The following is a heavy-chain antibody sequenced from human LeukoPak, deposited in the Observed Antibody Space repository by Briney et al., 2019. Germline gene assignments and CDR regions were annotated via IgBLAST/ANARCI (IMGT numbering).Heavy chain of an antibody. Sequence: PGRSLRLSCAASGFTFSSYAMHWVRQAPGKGLEWVAVISYDGSNKYYADSVKGRFTISRDNSKNTLYLQMNSLRAEDTAVYYCAKDEVKVLRFLEWLLSGLAFDYWGQGTLVTVSS. CDR2: ISYDGSNK. J-gene: IGHJ4*02. V-gene: IGHV3-30-3*01. CDR1: GFTFSSYA. CDR3: AKDEVKVLRFLEWLLSGLAFDY. D-gene: IGHD3-3*01.